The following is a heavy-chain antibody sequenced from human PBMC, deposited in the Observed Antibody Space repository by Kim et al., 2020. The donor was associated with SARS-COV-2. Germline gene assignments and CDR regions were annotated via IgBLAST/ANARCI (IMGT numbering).Heavy chain of an antibody. J-gene: IGHJ6*02. CDR3: ARDRRGILAVEGDV. D-gene: IGHD6-19*01. V-gene: IGHV1-18*01. Sequence: AQKLQGRVTMTTDTSTSTAYMELRSLRSDDTAVYYCARDRRGILAVEGDVWGQGTTVTVSS.